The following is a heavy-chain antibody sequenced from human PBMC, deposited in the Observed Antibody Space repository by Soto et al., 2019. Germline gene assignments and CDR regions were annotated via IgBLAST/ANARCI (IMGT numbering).Heavy chain of an antibody. CDR3: ERDAAVPGESDRFDY. CDR1: GYSFNSVHF. V-gene: IGHV4-38-2*02. D-gene: IGHD6-19*01. CDR2: LSQNGGT. Sequence: KPSETLSLTCVVSGYSFNSVHFWGWIRQPPGKGLQWIGSLSQNGGTYRNPSLRSRVTMSVDTSKNEFSLKLTSLTAADTAIYYCERDAAVPGESDRFDYWGQGTLVTVSS. J-gene: IGHJ4*02.